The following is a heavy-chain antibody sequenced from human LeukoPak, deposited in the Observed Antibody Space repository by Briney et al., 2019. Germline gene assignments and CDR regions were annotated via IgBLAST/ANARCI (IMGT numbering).Heavy chain of an antibody. Sequence: PGGSLRLSCAASGFTVSNNYMSWVRQAPGKGLEWVSAISGSGENTNYADSVKGRFTMSRDNSRNMLYLQMNSLRDEDTAKYYCAKTVSGSYSYQGGDYWGQGTLVTVSS. D-gene: IGHD3-16*02. J-gene: IGHJ4*02. V-gene: IGHV3-23*01. CDR1: GFTVSNNY. CDR2: ISGSGENT. CDR3: AKTVSGSYSYQGGDY.